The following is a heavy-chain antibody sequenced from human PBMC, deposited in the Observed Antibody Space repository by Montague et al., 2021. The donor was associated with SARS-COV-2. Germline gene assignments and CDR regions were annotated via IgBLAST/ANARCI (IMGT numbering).Heavy chain of an antibody. CDR3: ARHDNSGTYPMDV. V-gene: IGHV4-59*08. D-gene: IGHD3-10*01. J-gene: IGHJ6*02. CDR1: GVSISNYH. Sequence: ETLSLTRNVSGVSISNYHWSWIRQPPGKGLEFIGYIHYNGHKNXKPSLQSRVTMSVDTSKNQVSLKLTSVTAADTAVYYCARHDNSGTYPMDVWGQGTTVTVSS. CDR2: IHYNGHK.